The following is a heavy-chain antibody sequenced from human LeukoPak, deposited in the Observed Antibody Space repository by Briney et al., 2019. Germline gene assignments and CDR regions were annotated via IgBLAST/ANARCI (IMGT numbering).Heavy chain of an antibody. CDR3: AKDLDDSSGNWDNKAPSLDY. CDR1: GFAFSSYA. D-gene: IGHD3-22*01. V-gene: IGHV3-23*01. Sequence: PGGSLRLSCAASGFAFSSYAMSGVRQAPGKGLEWVSAISGSGGSTYYADSVKGRFTISRDNSKNTLYLQMNSLRAEDTAVYYCAKDLDDSSGNWDNKAPSLDYWGQGTLVTVSS. J-gene: IGHJ4*02. CDR2: ISGSGGST.